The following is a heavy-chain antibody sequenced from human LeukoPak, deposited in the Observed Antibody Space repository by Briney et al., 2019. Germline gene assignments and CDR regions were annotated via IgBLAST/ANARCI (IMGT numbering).Heavy chain of an antibody. V-gene: IGHV5-51*01. CDR1: GYSFNAYY. CDR3: AREGADTYDYAHGGFDI. J-gene: IGHJ3*02. Sequence: GESLKISCKGSGYSFNAYYIAWVRQMPGKDLEWMGAIYPGDSDTTYSPSLQGQVTISADKSATTAYLQWNSLKASDTAIYYCAREGADTYDYAHGGFDIWGQGTMVTVSS. D-gene: IGHD4/OR15-4a*01. CDR2: IYPGDSDT.